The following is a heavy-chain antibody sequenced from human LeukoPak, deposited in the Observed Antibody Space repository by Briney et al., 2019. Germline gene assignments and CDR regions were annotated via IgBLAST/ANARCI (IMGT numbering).Heavy chain of an antibody. CDR2: ISNDGGGT. D-gene: IGHD3-22*01. CDR1: GFIFNNYG. J-gene: IGHJ4*02. CDR3: AKGSSGYFFDL. V-gene: IGHV3-23*01. Sequence: PGGSLRLSCAASGFIFNNYGLVWVRQAPGKGLEWVSAISNDGGGTTYADFVKGRFSVSRDNSKHTLFLQMNSLRAEDTALYYCAKGSSGYFFDLWGQGTLVTVSS.